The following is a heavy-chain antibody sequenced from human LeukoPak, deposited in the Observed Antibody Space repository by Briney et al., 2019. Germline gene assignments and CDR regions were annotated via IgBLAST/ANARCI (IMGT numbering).Heavy chain of an antibody. CDR2: ISAYNGNT. V-gene: IGHV1-18*01. Sequence: ASVKVSCKASGYTFTSYGISWVRQAPGQGLGWMGWISAYNGNTNYAQKLQGRVTMTTDTSTSTAYMELKSLSSDDTAVYYCARDPDVLLWFGELIGGNWFDPWGQGTLVTVSS. CDR1: GYTFTSYG. CDR3: ARDPDVLLWFGELIGGNWFDP. D-gene: IGHD3-10*01. J-gene: IGHJ5*02.